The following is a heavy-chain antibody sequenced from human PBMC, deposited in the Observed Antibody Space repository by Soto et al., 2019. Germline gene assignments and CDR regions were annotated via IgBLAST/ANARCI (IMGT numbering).Heavy chain of an antibody. CDR3: TTLSITIFGVVLMDV. Sequence: GGSLRLSCAASGFIFSNAWMNWVRQAPGKGLEWVGRIKSNIDGGTTDYAAPVKGRFTISRDDSKNTLYLQMNSLKTEDTAVYYCTTLSITIFGVVLMDVWGQGTTVTVSS. V-gene: IGHV3-15*01. D-gene: IGHD3-3*01. J-gene: IGHJ6*02. CDR1: GFIFSNAW. CDR2: IKSNIDGGTT.